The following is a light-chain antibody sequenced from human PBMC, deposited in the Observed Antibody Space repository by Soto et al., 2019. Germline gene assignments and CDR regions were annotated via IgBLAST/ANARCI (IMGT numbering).Light chain of an antibody. Sequence: ETVFTHSPAGLSLSPVERATLSCMAGQSVSDYLAWYQQKPGQAPRLLIYGASSRATGIPDRFSGSGSGTDFTLTISRLEPEEFAVYYCQKYGSSPLTFGGGTKV. CDR1: QSVSDY. CDR2: GAS. CDR3: QKYGSSPLT. J-gene: IGKJ4*01. V-gene: IGKV3-20*01.